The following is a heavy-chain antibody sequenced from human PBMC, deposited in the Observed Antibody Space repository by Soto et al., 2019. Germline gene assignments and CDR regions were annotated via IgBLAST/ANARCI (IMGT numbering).Heavy chain of an antibody. Sequence: GGSLRLSCAASGFAFGSIAMHWVRQAPGKGLEWVAMTSYDGSNIYYGDSMKGRFTISRDNPKNTLFLQMNDLGVEDSAVYYCAREKGLRLDYWGRGTLVTVSS. J-gene: IGHJ4*02. CDR3: AREKGLRLDY. V-gene: IGHV3-30-3*01. CDR2: TSYDGSNI. CDR1: GFAFGSIA. D-gene: IGHD3-22*01.